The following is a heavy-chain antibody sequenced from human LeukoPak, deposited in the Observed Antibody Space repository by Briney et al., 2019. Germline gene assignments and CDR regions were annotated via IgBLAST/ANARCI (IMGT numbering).Heavy chain of an antibody. V-gene: IGHV4-61*02. Sequence: SETLSLTCTVSGGSISSSNYYWSWIRQPTGKGLEWIGRIYTSGTTNYNPSLKSRVTISIDTSKNQFSLKLSSVTAADTAVYYCARGLWFGDENPPYFDYWGQGTLVTVSS. CDR1: GGSISSSNYY. CDR2: IYTSGTT. CDR3: ARGLWFGDENPPYFDY. J-gene: IGHJ4*02. D-gene: IGHD3-10*01.